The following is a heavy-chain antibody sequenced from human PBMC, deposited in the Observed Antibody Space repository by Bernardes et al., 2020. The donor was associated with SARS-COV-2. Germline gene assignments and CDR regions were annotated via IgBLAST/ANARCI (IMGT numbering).Heavy chain of an antibody. CDR1: GGSISSYY. CDR3: ASGSGYDPRRFDP. V-gene: IGHV4-59*01. CDR2: IYYSGST. Sequence: SETLSLTCTVSGGSISSYYWSWIRQPPGKGLDWIGYIYYSGSTNYNPSLKIRVTISVDTSKNHFSLKLSSVTAADTAVYYCASGSGYDPRRFDPWGQGTLVTVSS. J-gene: IGHJ5*02. D-gene: IGHD5-12*01.